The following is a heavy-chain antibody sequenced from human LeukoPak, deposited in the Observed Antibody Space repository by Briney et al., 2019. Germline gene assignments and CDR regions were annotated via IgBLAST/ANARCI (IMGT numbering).Heavy chain of an antibody. CDR2: IYYSGST. CDR1: GGSISSYY. V-gene: IGHV4-59*01. J-gene: IGHJ6*02. Sequence: SETLSLTCTVSGGSISSYYWSWIRQPPGKGLEWIGYIYYSGSTNYNPSLKSRVTISVDTSKNQFSLKLSSVTAADTAVYYCARDDSSGYLGYYYGMDVWGQGTTVTVSS. CDR3: ARDDSSGYLGYYYGMDV. D-gene: IGHD3-22*01.